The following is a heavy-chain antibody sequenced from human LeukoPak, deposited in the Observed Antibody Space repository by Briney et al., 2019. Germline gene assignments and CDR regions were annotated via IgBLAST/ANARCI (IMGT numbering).Heavy chain of an antibody. CDR1: GFTFSNYE. V-gene: IGHV3-48*02. J-gene: IGHJ4*02. CDR2: ISRSSSTI. CDR3: ARKGDFDY. Sequence: GGSLSLSRAASGFTFSNYEMNWVRQAPGKGLEWVSYISRSSSTIYYADSVKGRFTISRDNTKNSLYLQMNSLRDEDTAVYYCARKGDFDYWGQGTLVTVSS.